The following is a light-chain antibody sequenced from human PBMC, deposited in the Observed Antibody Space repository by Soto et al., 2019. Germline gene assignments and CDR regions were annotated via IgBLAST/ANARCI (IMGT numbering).Light chain of an antibody. CDR1: QSVSSY. CDR2: DAS. Sequence: SAAPLTMYTGERATLSCRASQSVSSYLAWYQQKPGQAPRLLIYDASNRATGIPARFSGSGSGTDFTLTISSLEPDDFAVYYCPQRSNWPWTFGQGTKVSIK. V-gene: IGKV3-11*01. CDR3: PQRSNWPWT. J-gene: IGKJ1*01.